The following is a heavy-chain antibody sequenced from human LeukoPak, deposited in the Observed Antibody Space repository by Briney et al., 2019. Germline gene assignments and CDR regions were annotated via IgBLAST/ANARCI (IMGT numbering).Heavy chain of an antibody. V-gene: IGHV1-2*06. CDR1: GYTFTGYY. Sequence: ASVKVSCEASGYTFTGYYMHWVRQAPGQGLEWMGRINPNSGGTNYAQKFQGRVTMTRDTSISTAYMELSRLRSDDAAVYYCARETSRTYYYMDVWGKGTTVTVSS. CDR3: ARETSRTYYYMDV. D-gene: IGHD2-2*01. CDR2: INPNSGGT. J-gene: IGHJ6*03.